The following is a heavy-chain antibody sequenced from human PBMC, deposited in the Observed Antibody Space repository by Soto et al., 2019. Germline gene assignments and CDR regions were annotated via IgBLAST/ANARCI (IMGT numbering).Heavy chain of an antibody. J-gene: IGHJ3*02. CDR3: AKDMNWNYWADAFDI. V-gene: IGHV3-9*01. D-gene: IGHD1-7*01. Sequence: PGGSLRLSCAASGFTFTTAWINWVRQAPGKGLEWVSGISWNSGSIGYADSVKGRFTISRDNAKNSLYLQMNSLRAEDTALYYCAKDMNWNYWADAFDIWGQGTMVTVSS. CDR2: ISWNSGSI. CDR1: GFTFTTAW.